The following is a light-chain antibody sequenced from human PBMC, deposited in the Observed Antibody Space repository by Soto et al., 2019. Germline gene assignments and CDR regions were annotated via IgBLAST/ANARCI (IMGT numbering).Light chain of an antibody. CDR1: GSDVGGYRY. V-gene: IGLV2-14*01. CDR2: DVS. CDR3: DSYTSSSSYV. J-gene: IGLJ1*01. Sequence: QSDLTQPASVSGSPGQSIAISCTGTGSDVGGYRYVSWYQQHPGKAPKLIIYDVSNRPSGVSDRFSGSKSGNTASLTISGLQSEDEADYYCDSYTSSSSYVFGTGTKVTVL.